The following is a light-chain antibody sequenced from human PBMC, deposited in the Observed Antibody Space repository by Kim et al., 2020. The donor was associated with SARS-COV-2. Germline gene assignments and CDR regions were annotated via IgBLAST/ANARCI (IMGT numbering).Light chain of an antibody. CDR3: QSADSSGYVV. CDR1: ALPKQY. Sequence: SYELTQPPSVSVSPGQTARITCSGDALPKQYAYWYQQKPGQAPVLVIYKDSERPSGIPERFSGSSSGTTVTLTISGVQAEDEADYYCQSADSSGYVVFGG. J-gene: IGLJ2*01. CDR2: KDS. V-gene: IGLV3-25*03.